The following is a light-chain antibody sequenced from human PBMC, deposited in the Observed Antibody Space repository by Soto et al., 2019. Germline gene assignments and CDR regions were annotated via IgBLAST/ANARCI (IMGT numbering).Light chain of an antibody. J-gene: IGKJ4*01. V-gene: IGKV3-15*01. CDR2: VTS. Sequence: EIGMTQSQATLSVSPGERATLSCRASQSVSNNLAWYQQKPGQAPRLLIYVTSTRATGIPARFSGSGSGTDFTLTIRTLQSEDFAVYYCQQYNKWPLTFGGGTKVEIK. CDR3: QQYNKWPLT. CDR1: QSVSNN.